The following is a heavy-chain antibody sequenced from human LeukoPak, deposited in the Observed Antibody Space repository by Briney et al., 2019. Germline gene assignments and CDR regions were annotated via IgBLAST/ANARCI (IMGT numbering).Heavy chain of an antibody. Sequence: SETLSLTCAVYGGSFSGYYWSWIRQPPGKGLEWIGEINHSGSTNYSPSLKSRVTISVDTSKNQFSLKLSSVTAADTAVYYCARGSSSWYGQFGSLDPWGQGTLVTVSS. CDR3: ARGSSSWYGQFGSLDP. CDR1: GGSFSGYY. J-gene: IGHJ5*02. D-gene: IGHD6-13*01. CDR2: INHSGST. V-gene: IGHV4-34*01.